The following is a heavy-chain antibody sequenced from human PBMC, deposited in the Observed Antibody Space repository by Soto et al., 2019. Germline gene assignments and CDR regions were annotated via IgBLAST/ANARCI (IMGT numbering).Heavy chain of an antibody. V-gene: IGHV1-46*01. CDR2: INPRDGST. CDR1: GYTLIRYY. CDR3: ARLATVTPPYYFDF. J-gene: IGHJ4*02. Sequence: ASVKVSCKASGYTLIRYYIHWGRQAPAQGLEWMGVINPRDGSTSYAQKYQGRVTVTRDTSTRTVYMELSSLRSDDTAVYFCARLATVTPPYYFDFWGQGTLVTVSS. D-gene: IGHD4-17*01.